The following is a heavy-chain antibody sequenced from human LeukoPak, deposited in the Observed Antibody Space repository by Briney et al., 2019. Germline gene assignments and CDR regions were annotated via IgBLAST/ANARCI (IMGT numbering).Heavy chain of an antibody. V-gene: IGHV4-34*01. CDR3: ITGRGEYFQH. J-gene: IGHJ1*01. Sequence: SETLSLTCGVYGGSFSGYYWNWIRQPPGKGLEWIGEINPSGSTKYNPSLKSRVTISADTSKNQFSLKLSSMTAAGTAVYYCITGRGEYFQHWGQGTLVTVSS. CDR2: INPSGST. D-gene: IGHD1-14*01. CDR1: GGSFSGYY.